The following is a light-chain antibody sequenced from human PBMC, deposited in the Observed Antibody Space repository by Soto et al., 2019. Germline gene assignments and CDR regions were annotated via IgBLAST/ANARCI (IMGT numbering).Light chain of an antibody. Sequence: EIVMTQSPATLSVSPGETPTLSCRASQSISIGLAWYRQKPGQXPRXXIYGASTRATGTPARFSGSGSGTELTITISRLEPEDFEVFFCQQYGTSEIIFGQGTRLEIK. CDR2: GAS. CDR1: QSISIG. CDR3: QQYGTSEII. J-gene: IGKJ5*01. V-gene: IGKV3D-15*01.